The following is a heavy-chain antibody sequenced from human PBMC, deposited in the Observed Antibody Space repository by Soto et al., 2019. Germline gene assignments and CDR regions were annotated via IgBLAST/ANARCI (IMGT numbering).Heavy chain of an antibody. J-gene: IGHJ6*01. CDR1: GFSLSTSGVG. V-gene: IGHV2-5*02. CDR3: AQLIYGGGDSPRCNRGFGMDV. D-gene: IGHD2-21*02. CDR2: IYWDDDK. Sequence: QITLKESGPTLVKPTQTLALTCTFSGFSLSTSGVGVGWIRQPPGKALEWLALIYWDDDKRYSPSLKSRLTITKDTTKNQVVLTMANMDLVDSATYYCAQLIYGGGDSPRCNRGFGMDVW.